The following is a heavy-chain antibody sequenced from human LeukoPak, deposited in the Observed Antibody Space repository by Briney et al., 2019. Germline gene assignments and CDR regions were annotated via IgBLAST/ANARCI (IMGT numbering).Heavy chain of an antibody. CDR3: AREPSGSGSYDY. D-gene: IGHD3-10*01. Sequence: ASVRVSFKASGFTFSGYYMHWVRQAPGQGLEWMAWISPNSGGTNYVQKFQGRVTVTRDTSISTDYMEISGLTSDDTALYYCAREPSGSGSYDYWGQGTVGTVSS. CDR2: ISPNSGGT. CDR1: GFTFSGYY. V-gene: IGHV1-2*02. J-gene: IGHJ4*02.